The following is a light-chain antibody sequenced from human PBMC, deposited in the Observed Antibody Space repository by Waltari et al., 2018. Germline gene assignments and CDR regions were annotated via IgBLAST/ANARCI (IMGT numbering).Light chain of an antibody. V-gene: IGLV2-14*03. CDR3: TSYTSSNTWV. J-gene: IGLJ3*02. CDR1: SSDIGPYTH. CDR2: DVT. Sequence: QSALTQPASVSESPGQSITISCTGTSSDIGPYTHVFWYQQHPGKAPKLMISDVTNRPSGVSNRFSGSKSGNTASLTISGLQAEDEADYYCTSYTSSNTWVFGGGTKLTVL.